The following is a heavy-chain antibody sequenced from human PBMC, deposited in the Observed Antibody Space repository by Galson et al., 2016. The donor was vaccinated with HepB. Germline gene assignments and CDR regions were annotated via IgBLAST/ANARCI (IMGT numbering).Heavy chain of an antibody. Sequence: SLRLSCAASGFSFSTHSMNWVRQAPGKGLEGVSYISSSSSYISYADSVKGRFTISRDNAKNSLYLQLNSLRAEDTAVYYCAGEPHDFGDYGVDYWGQGTLVTVS. CDR2: ISSSSSYI. D-gene: IGHD4-17*01. J-gene: IGHJ4*02. CDR3: AGEPHDFGDYGVDY. V-gene: IGHV3-21*01. CDR1: GFSFSTHS.